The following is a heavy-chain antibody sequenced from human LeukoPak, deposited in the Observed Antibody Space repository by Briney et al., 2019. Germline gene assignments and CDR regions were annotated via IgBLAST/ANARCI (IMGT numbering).Heavy chain of an antibody. CDR3: ARDSSGYGSSWYFDL. J-gene: IGHJ2*01. CDR1: GGSISGYY. Sequence: SETLSLTCIVSGGSISGYYWSWIRQPPGKGLEWIGYIHYSGTTNYKPSLESRVTISIDTSKNQFSLKLSSVTAADTAVYYCARDSSGYGSSWYFDLWAVAPWSLSPQ. V-gene: IGHV4-59*01. CDR2: IHYSGTT. D-gene: IGHD4-17*01.